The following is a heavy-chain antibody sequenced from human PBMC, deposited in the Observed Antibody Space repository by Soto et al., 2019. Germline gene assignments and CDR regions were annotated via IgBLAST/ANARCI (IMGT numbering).Heavy chain of an antibody. J-gene: IGHJ6*02. Sequence: EVQLVESGGGLVQPGGSLRLSCAASGFTFSSYWMSWVRQAPGKGLEWVANIKQDGSEKYYVDSVKGRFTISRDNAKNTLYLQMNSLRAEDTAVYYCAREGIVGDPPRYYYGMDVWGQGTTVTVSS. CDR2: IKQDGSEK. CDR3: AREGIVGDPPRYYYGMDV. D-gene: IGHD1-26*01. CDR1: GFTFSSYW. V-gene: IGHV3-7*03.